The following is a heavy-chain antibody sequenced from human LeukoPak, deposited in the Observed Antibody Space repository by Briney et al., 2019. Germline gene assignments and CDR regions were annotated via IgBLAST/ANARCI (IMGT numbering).Heavy chain of an antibody. V-gene: IGHV3-30*02. CDR3: AKGSSSSRPYYFDY. Sequence: PGGSLRLSCAASGFTFSSYGMHWVRQAPGKGLEWVAFIRYDGSNKYYADSVKGRFTISRDNSKNTLYLQMNSLRVEDTAVYYCAKGSSSSRPYYFDYWGQGVLVTVSS. CDR1: GFTFSSYG. D-gene: IGHD6-6*01. CDR2: IRYDGSNK. J-gene: IGHJ4*02.